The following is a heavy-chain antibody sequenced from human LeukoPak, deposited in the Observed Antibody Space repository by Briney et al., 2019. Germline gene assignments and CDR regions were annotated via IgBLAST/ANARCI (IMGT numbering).Heavy chain of an antibody. J-gene: IGHJ4*02. CDR2: INHSGST. CDR1: GVSFSGYY. CDR3: ARGQSNFWSGYPPHFDY. Sequence: SETLSLTCAVYGVSFSGYYWSWIRQPPGKGLEWIGEINHSGSTNYNPSLKSQVTISVDTSKNQFSLKLSSVTAADTAVYYCARGQSNFWSGYPPHFDYWGQGTLVTVSS. V-gene: IGHV4-34*01. D-gene: IGHD3-3*01.